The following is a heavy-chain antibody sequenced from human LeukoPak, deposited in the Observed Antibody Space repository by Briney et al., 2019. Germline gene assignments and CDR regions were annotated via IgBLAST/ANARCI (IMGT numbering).Heavy chain of an antibody. Sequence: ASVKVSCKASGYTFTGYYMHWVRQAPGQGLEWMGWINPNSGGTNYAQKFQGRVTMTRDTSISTAYMELSRLRSDDTAVYYCARGDSYGYFSFDYWGQGTLVTASS. J-gene: IGHJ4*02. V-gene: IGHV1-2*02. CDR2: INPNSGGT. D-gene: IGHD5-18*01. CDR1: GYTFTGYY. CDR3: ARGDSYGYFSFDY.